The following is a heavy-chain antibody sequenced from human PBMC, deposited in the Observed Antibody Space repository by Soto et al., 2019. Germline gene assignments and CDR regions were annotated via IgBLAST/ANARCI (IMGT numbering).Heavy chain of an antibody. Sequence: ASVKVSCKASGYTFTNNDVSWVRQATGQGLEGMGWMNPGSGDTGYAQKFQGRVTMTRDTSIATAYMELTSLTSDDTAIYYCARMESFGSLNWFDPWGQGTLVTVSS. D-gene: IGHD3-10*01. V-gene: IGHV1-8*01. J-gene: IGHJ5*02. CDR2: MNPGSGDT. CDR3: ARMESFGSLNWFDP. CDR1: GYTFTNND.